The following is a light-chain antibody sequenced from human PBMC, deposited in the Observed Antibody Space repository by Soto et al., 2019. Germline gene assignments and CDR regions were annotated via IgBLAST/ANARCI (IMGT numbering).Light chain of an antibody. V-gene: IGKV3-11*01. CDR2: DAS. Sequence: EIVLTQSPGTLSLSPGERATLSCRASQSVSSYLAWYQQKPGQAPRLLIYDASNRATGIPARFSGSGSGTDFTLTISSLEPEDFAVYYCQQRSNWLYTFGQGTKVDIK. CDR1: QSVSSY. J-gene: IGKJ2*01. CDR3: QQRSNWLYT.